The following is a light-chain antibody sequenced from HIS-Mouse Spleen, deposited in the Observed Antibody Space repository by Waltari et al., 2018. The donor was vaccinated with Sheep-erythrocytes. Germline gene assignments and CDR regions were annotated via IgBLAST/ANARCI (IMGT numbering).Light chain of an antibody. CDR1: QGISSW. CDR3: QQYGISPT. CDR2: AAS. J-gene: IGKJ2*01. Sequence: DIQMTQSPSSVSASVGDRVTITCRASQGISSWLARYQQKPGKAPKLLIYAASSLQSGVPDSFSGSGSGTDFTLTISRLEPEDFAVYYCQQYGISPTFGQGTKLEIK. V-gene: IGKV1-12*01.